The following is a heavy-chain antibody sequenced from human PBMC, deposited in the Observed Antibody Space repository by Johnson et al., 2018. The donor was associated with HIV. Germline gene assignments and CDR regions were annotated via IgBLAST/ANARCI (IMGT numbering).Heavy chain of an antibody. CDR2: ISYDGSDK. V-gene: IGHV3-30*03. CDR3: ATSGLTLGSSSSHAFDI. J-gene: IGHJ3*02. Sequence: QVQLVESGGGLVQPGRSLRLSCAASGFTFSSYGMHWVRQAPGKGLEWVAVISYDGSDKYYADSVKGRFTISRYNAKKLLYLQMYSLRAEDTAMYYYATSGLTLGSSSSHAFDIWGQGTMVTVSS. CDR1: GFTFSSYG. D-gene: IGHD6-6*01.